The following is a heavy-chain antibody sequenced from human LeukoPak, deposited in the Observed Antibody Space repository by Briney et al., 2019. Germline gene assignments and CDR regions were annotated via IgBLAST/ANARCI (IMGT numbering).Heavy chain of an antibody. CDR2: ISSGSSYI. CDR1: GFTFSSYS. CDR3: TREADAFDI. V-gene: IGHV3-21*04. Sequence: GGSLRLSCAASGFTFSSYSINWVRQAPGKGLEWVSSISSGSSYIYFADSMKGRFTISRDNSKNALYLQMDTLTIEDTAVYYCTREADAFDIWGQGTMVTVSS. J-gene: IGHJ3*02.